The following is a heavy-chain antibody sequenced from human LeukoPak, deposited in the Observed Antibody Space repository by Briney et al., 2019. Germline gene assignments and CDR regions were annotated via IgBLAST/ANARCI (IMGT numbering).Heavy chain of an antibody. V-gene: IGHV5-51*01. CDR1: GYSFTSYW. CDR3: ASHTGYCSSMSCFHAFDI. Sequence: GQSLNISCKGSGYSFTSYWIGWVRPMPGKGREWMGIIYPGDSDTRYSPSFQGQVTISADKSISTAYLQWSSLKASDTAMYYCASHTGYCSSMSCFHAFDIWGQGTMVTVSS. CDR2: IYPGDSDT. J-gene: IGHJ3*02. D-gene: IGHD2-2*01.